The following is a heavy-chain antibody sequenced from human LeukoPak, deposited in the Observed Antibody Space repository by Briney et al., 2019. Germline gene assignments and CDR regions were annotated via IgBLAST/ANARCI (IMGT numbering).Heavy chain of an antibody. Sequence: SETLSLTCTVSGGSISSYYWSWLRQPSGKGLEWIGYIYYSGSTNYNPSLKSRVTISVDTSKNQFSLKPSSVTAADTAVYYCARQGWKRAFDIWGQGTMVTVSS. D-gene: IGHD1-1*01. J-gene: IGHJ3*02. CDR2: IYYSGST. CDR3: ARQGWKRAFDI. V-gene: IGHV4-59*08. CDR1: GGSISSYY.